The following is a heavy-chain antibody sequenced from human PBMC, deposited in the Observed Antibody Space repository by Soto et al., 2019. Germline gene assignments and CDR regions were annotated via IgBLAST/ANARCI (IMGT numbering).Heavy chain of an antibody. CDR2: ISGYNGRT. Sequence: QVQLEQSGDAVKKPGASVKVSCKASGYNFRNFGITWVRQASGLGLEWLGWISGYNGRTSSARNFRDRVVLTTDTATNTAYMELGSLTSDDTAIYYCAREGYSSGFDPFDFWGQGTKVTVSS. CDR3: AREGYSSGFDPFDF. D-gene: IGHD5-18*01. V-gene: IGHV1-18*01. CDR1: GYNFRNFG. J-gene: IGHJ3*01.